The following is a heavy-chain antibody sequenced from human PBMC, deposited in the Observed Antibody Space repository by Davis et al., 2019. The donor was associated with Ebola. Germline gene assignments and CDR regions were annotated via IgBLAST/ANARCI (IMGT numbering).Heavy chain of an antibody. CDR3: AKRRDSGYDYGADY. J-gene: IGHJ4*02. V-gene: IGHV4-34*01. D-gene: IGHD5-12*01. CDR1: SGSFSGYY. Sequence: SETLSLTCAVYSGSFSGYYWSWIRQPSGKGLEWIGEINHSGNTHCNPSLKSRLTISVDTSKNQFSLKLNSLTAADTAVYYCAKRRDSGYDYGADYWGQGTLVTVSS. CDR2: INHSGNT.